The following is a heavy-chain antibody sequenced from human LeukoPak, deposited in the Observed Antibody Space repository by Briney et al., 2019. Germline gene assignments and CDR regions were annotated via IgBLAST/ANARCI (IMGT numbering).Heavy chain of an antibody. CDR3: ARVSGSWPVRYYYYGMDV. CDR1: GFTFSSYA. V-gene: IGHV3-30*04. CDR2: ISYDGSNK. Sequence: GGSLRLSCAASGFTFSSYAMHWVRQAPGKGLEWVAAISYDGSNKYYADSVKGRFTISRDNSKNTLYLQMNSLRAEDTAVYYCARVSGSWPVRYYYYGMDVWGQGTTVTVSS. J-gene: IGHJ6*02. D-gene: IGHD6-13*01.